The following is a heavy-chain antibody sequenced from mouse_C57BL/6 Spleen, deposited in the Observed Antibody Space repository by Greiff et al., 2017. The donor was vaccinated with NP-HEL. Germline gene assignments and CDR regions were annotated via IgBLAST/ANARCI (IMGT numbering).Heavy chain of an antibody. CDR3: ASEALTGTFYAMDY. D-gene: IGHD4-1*01. J-gene: IGHJ4*01. Sequence: QVQLKQPGAELVRPGSSVKLSCKASGYTFTSYWMDWVKQRPGQGLEWIGNIYPSDSETHYNQKFKDKATLTVDKSSSTAYMQLSSLTSEDSAVYYCASEALTGTFYAMDYWGQGTSVTVSS. CDR2: IYPSDSET. CDR1: GYTFTSYW. V-gene: IGHV1-61*01.